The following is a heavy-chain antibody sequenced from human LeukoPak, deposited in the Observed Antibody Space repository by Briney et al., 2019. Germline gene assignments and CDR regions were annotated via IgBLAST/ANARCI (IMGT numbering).Heavy chain of an antibody. CDR1: GYTFTSYG. D-gene: IGHD5-24*01. CDR2: ISAYNGNT. V-gene: IGHV1-18*01. CDR3: ARDLGRDGYNNKDY. J-gene: IGHJ4*02. Sequence: ASVKVSCKASGYTFTSYGISWVRQAPGQGLEWMGWISAYNGNTNYARKLQGRVTMTTDTSTSTAYMELRSLRSDDTAVYYCARDLGRDGYNNKDYWGQGTLVTVSS.